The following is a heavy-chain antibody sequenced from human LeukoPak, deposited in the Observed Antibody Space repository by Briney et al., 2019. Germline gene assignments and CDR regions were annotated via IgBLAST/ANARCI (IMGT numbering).Heavy chain of an antibody. D-gene: IGHD6-13*01. V-gene: IGHV4-59*01. J-gene: IGHJ2*01. CDR1: GFTFSSFS. CDR3: ARTYGSSGLGYFDL. Sequence: GSLRLSCAASGFTFSSFSMHWVRQAPGKGLEWIGYIYYSGSTNYSPSLKSRLTISVDTSKNQFSLKLSSVTAADTAVYYCARTYGSSGLGYFDLWGRGTLVTVSS. CDR2: IYYSGST.